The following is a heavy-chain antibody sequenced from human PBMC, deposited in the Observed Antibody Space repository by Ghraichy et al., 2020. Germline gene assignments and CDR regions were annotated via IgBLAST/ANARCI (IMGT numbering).Heavy chain of an antibody. J-gene: IGHJ6*02. V-gene: IGHV3-33*08. Sequence: LSLTCAASGFTFSSYGMHWVRQAPGKGLEWVAVIGYDGSNKYYADSVKGRFTISRDNSKNTLYLQMKRLRSEDAAVYYCAREEYCSSTRCYMVHYYYGMDVWGQWTTVTVSS. D-gene: IGHD2-2*02. CDR1: GFTFSSYG. CDR2: IGYDGSNK. CDR3: AREEYCSSTRCYMVHYYYGMDV.